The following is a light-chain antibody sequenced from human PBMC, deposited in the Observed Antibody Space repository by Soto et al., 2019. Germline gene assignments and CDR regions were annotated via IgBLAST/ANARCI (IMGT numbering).Light chain of an antibody. J-gene: IGLJ2*01. CDR3: SSWDTSLAVAI. CDR1: TSNVGTKH. CDR2: DND. Sequence: QSVLTQPPSVSAAPGQTVTISCSGSTSNVGTKHVSWYQQFPGTDPKVLIYDNDKRRSGIPDRFSGSRSGTTATLAITGLQGGDEADYYCSSWDTSLAVAIFGGGTKLTVL. V-gene: IGLV1-51*01.